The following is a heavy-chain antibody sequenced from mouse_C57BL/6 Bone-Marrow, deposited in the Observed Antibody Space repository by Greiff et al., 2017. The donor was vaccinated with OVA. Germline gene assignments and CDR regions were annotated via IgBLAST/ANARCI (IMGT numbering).Heavy chain of an antibody. J-gene: IGHJ4*01. CDR2: IWWDDDK. D-gene: IGHD1-1*01. CDR3: ARIRYYGSSYGAMDY. CDR1: GFSLSTFGMG. Sequence: QVTLKVSGPGILQPSQTLSLTCSFSGFSLSTFGMGVGWIRQPSGKGLEWLAHIWWDDDKYYNPALKSRLPHSKDTAKNRVFLKFANVDTAETATYYCARIRYYGSSYGAMDYWGQGTSVTVSS. V-gene: IGHV8-8*01.